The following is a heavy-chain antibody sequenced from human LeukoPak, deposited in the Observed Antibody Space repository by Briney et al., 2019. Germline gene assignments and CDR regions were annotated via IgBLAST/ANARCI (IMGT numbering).Heavy chain of an antibody. V-gene: IGHV3-21*01. CDR3: ARCPYSFGLAPPDY. CDR2: ISSSSSYI. D-gene: IGHD5-18*01. CDR1: GFTFSSYS. J-gene: IGHJ4*02. Sequence: PGGSLRLSRAASGFTFSSYSMNWVRQAPGKGLEWVSSISSSSSYIYYADSVRGRFTISRDNAKNSLYLQMSSLRAEDTAVYYCARCPYSFGLAPPDYWGQGTLVTVSS.